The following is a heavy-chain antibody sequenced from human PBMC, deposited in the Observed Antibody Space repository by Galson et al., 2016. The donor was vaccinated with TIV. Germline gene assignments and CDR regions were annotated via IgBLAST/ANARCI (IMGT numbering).Heavy chain of an antibody. D-gene: IGHD3-16*01. Sequence: SLRLSCAASGFTFSIYAMSWVRQAPGKGLEWVSVVSGSGGLTYYADSVKGRFTISRDNSQNTLFLQMNSLRAEDTAVYYCARTRDGCRHGGDYWGQGTLVTVSS. CDR2: VSGSGGLT. J-gene: IGHJ4*02. V-gene: IGHV3-23*01. CDR1: GFTFSIYA. CDR3: ARTRDGCRHGGDY.